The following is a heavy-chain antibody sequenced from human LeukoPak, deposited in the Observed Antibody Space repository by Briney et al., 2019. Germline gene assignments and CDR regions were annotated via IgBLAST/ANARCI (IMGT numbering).Heavy chain of an antibody. CDR1: GFTFDDYG. CDR2: ISGSGGST. CDR3: AKSRQKVVPAVDY. J-gene: IGHJ4*02. Sequence: HSGGSLRLSCAASGFTFDDYGMGWVRQAPGKGLEWVSAISGSGGSTYYADSVKGRFTISRDNSKNTLYLQMNSLRAEDTAVYYCAKSRQKVVPAVDYWGQGTLVTVSS. V-gene: IGHV3-23*01. D-gene: IGHD2-2*01.